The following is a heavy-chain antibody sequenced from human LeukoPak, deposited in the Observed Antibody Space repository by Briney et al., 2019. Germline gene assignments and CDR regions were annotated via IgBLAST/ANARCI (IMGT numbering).Heavy chain of an antibody. Sequence: GGSLRLSCAASGFTFSSYAMSWVRQAPGKGLEWVSAISGSGGSTYYADSVKGRFTTSRDNSKNTLYLQMNSLRAEDTAVYYCAKDRGVLRFLEWLFHFVYWGQGTLVTVSS. V-gene: IGHV3-23*01. CDR1: GFTFSSYA. CDR3: AKDRGVLRFLEWLFHFVY. D-gene: IGHD3-3*01. J-gene: IGHJ4*02. CDR2: ISGSGGST.